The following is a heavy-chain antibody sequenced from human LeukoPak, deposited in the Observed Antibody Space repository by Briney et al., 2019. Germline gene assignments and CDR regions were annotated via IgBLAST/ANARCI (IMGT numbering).Heavy chain of an antibody. V-gene: IGHV4-38-2*02. CDR1: GYSINSGYY. Sequence: PSETLSLTCTVSGYSINSGYYWGWIRQPPGKGLEWIGSIYHSGSTYYNPSLKSRVTISVDTSKNQFSLKLSSVTAADTAVYYCARATGYMIEDYFDYWGQGTLVTVSS. CDR2: IYHSGST. J-gene: IGHJ4*02. CDR3: ARATGYMIEDYFDY. D-gene: IGHD3-22*01.